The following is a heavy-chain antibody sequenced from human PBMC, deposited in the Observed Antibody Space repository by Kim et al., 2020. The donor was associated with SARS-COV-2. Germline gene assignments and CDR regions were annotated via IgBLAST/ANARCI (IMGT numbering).Heavy chain of an antibody. V-gene: IGHV3-30-3*02. CDR3: AKDNYYSIDY. D-gene: IGHD2-21*01. Sequence: KVCAESVKGRFTITRDNSKNTLYLPMNSLLPHDTAGYYCAKDNYYSIDYWGQGTLVTVSS. CDR2: K. J-gene: IGHJ4*02.